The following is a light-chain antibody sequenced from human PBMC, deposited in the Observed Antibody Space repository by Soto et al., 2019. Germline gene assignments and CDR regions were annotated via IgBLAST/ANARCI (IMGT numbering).Light chain of an antibody. CDR1: HTASSN. CDR2: DAS. V-gene: IGKV3-15*01. CDR3: HQYYKWPLT. J-gene: IGKJ4*01. Sequence: IVMTHSPATLSLSPGERATLSCRASHTASSNLAWYQQKPGQAPRLLIYDASNRATGIPARFSGSGSGTDFTLTISSLVSEDFAVYYCHQYYKWPLTFGGGTKVDIK.